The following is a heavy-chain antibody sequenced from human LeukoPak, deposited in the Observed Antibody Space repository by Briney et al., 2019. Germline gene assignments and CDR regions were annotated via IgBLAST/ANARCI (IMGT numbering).Heavy chain of an antibody. V-gene: IGHV1-2*06. Sequence: ASVKVSCKASGYTFTDHYIHWVRQAPGQGLEWMGHINPNTGGTNYAQKFQARVTMTRDTSINTAYMDLSRLTSDDTAIYYCARGPFGSSHYNCFDPSGQGTLVTASS. CDR1: GYTFTDHY. J-gene: IGHJ5*02. CDR2: INPNTGGT. D-gene: IGHD6-13*01. CDR3: ARGPFGSSHYNCFDP.